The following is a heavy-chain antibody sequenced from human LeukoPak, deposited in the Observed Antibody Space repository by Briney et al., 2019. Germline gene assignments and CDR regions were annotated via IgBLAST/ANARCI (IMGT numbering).Heavy chain of an antibody. V-gene: IGHV3-23*01. CDR2: ISGSGGRA. J-gene: IGHJ4*02. CDR3: AKLDWGGSRYGYFDS. D-gene: IGHD5-18*01. Sequence: PGGSLRLSCAGSGFNFSNFGMRWVRQAPGKGLEWVSLISGSGGRAYYADSVKGRFTISRDNSKNTLYLQMNSLRADDTAVYYCAKLDWGGSRYGYFDSWGQGTLVTVSS. CDR1: GFNFSNFG.